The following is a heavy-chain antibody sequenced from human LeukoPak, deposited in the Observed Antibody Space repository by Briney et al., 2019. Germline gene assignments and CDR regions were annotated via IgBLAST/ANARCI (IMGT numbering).Heavy chain of an antibody. V-gene: IGHV1-2*02. J-gene: IGHJ4*02. CDR2: IIPYSGYT. Sequence: ASVKVSCKASVYSFTGYYMYWVLQALGQGLEWILWIIPYSGYTNYAEKFQGRVTVTRDTFISTAYMDLNRLTSDDTAVYYCAKDRARTRLWGNESRRLFDYWGQGTLLIVSS. D-gene: IGHD2-21*01. CDR3: AKDRARTRLWGNESRRLFDY. CDR1: VYSFTGYY.